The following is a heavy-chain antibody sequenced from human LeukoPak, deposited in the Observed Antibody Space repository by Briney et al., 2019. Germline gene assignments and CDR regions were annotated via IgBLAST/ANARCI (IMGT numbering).Heavy chain of an antibody. V-gene: IGHV1-18*01. J-gene: IGHJ4*02. D-gene: IGHD6-13*01. Sequence: ASVKVSCKTSGYIFTKYDISWVRQAPGQGPEWMGWITPYNGNAQSAPRFEGRVTMTTDTSASTAYLELRGLKSDDTAVYYCARETKDGVFFDYWGQGTLVIVSS. CDR1: GYIFTKYD. CDR3: ARETKDGVFFDY. CDR2: ITPYNGNA.